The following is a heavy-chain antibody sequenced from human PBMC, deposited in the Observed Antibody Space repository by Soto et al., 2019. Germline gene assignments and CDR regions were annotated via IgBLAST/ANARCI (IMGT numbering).Heavy chain of an antibody. CDR1: GFTFSSYA. CDR2: ISGSGGST. J-gene: IGHJ6*02. CDR3: AKDGGSWIQLWLMGVPRGSYGMDV. D-gene: IGHD5-18*01. Sequence: QPGGSLRLSCAASGFTFSSYAMSWVRQAPGKGLEWVSAISGSGGSTYYADSVKGRFTISRDNSKNTLYLQMNSLRAEDTAVYYCAKDGGSWIQLWLMGVPRGSYGMDVWGQGTTVTVSS. V-gene: IGHV3-23*01.